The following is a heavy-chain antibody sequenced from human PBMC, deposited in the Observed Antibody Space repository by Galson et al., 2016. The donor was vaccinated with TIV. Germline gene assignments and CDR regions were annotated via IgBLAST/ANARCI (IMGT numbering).Heavy chain of an antibody. J-gene: IGHJ4*02. Sequence: SVKVSCKVSGDSLTDLVIHWVRQAPGKGLEWVGGFDPEVQKTIYAQKFQGRVTLTTETSTSTASMELRGLTSDDTAMYYCARAADTWNDVPFDYWGQGTLVTVSS. CDR2: FDPEVQKT. D-gene: IGHD1-1*01. CDR3: ARAADTWNDVPFDY. V-gene: IGHV1-24*01. CDR1: GDSLTDLV.